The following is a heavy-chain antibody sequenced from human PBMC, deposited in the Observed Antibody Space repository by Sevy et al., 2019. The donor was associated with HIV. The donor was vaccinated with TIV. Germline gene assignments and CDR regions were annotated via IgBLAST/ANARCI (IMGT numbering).Heavy chain of an antibody. D-gene: IGHD3-16*01. CDR2: ISWNSDII. CDR1: GFTFDDSA. CDR3: AKSLTSFRGIDV. V-gene: IGHV3-9*01. J-gene: IGHJ6*02. Sequence: GGSLRLSCAASGFTFDDSAMHWVRQAPGKGLEWVSTISWNSDIIVYGNSVKGRFTISRDNAKNSRYLQMKSLRAEDTALYYCAKSLTSFRGIDVWGQGTTVTVSS.